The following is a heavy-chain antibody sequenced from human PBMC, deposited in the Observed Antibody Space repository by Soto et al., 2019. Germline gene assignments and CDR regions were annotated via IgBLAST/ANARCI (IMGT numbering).Heavy chain of an antibody. V-gene: IGHV3-7*03. CDR2: IKMDASEK. CDR1: GFPFGYYW. J-gene: IGHJ4*02. D-gene: IGHD2-15*01. Sequence: LRLSCAASGFPFGYYWMSWVRQAPGKGLEWLATIKMDASEKKYVDSVKGRFTISRDNAKNTVFLQMTGLRAEDTAVYFCAKGDCSGGRCYRGFDYWGQGTLVTVSS. CDR3: AKGDCSGGRCYRGFDY.